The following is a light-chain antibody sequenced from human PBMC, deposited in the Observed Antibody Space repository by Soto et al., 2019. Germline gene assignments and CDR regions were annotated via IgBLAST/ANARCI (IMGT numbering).Light chain of an antibody. CDR2: DAS. V-gene: IGKV3-11*01. J-gene: IGKJ5*01. CDR1: QSVSSH. Sequence: EIVLTQSPATLSLSPGEGATVSCRASQSVSSHLAWYQQKRGQAPRLLIYDASNRATGIPARFSGSGSGTDFTLTINSLEPEDFAVYYCQQRSSWPITFGQGPRLEI. CDR3: QQRSSWPIT.